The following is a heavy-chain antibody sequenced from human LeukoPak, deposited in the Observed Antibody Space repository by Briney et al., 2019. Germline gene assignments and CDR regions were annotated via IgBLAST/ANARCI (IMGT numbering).Heavy chain of an antibody. V-gene: IGHV4-59*01. J-gene: IGHJ6*02. Sequence: SETLSLTCTVSGDSISRYYWSWIRQPPGKGLEWIGYIYYSGSTNYNPSLKSRVTISVDTSKNQFSLKLSSVTAADTAVYYCARDRIAVTTDYGMDVWGRGTTVTVSS. D-gene: IGHD4-11*01. CDR2: IYYSGST. CDR3: ARDRIAVTTDYGMDV. CDR1: GDSISRYY.